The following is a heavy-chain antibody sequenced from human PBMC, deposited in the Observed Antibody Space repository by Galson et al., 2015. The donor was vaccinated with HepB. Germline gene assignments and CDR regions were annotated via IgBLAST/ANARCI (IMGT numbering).Heavy chain of an antibody. CDR3: ARGQLEAFYYYMDV. D-gene: IGHD5-24*01. CDR1: GYTFSSYG. CDR2: ISVFNGNT. J-gene: IGHJ6*03. Sequence: SVKVSCKASGYTFSSYGISWVRQAPGQGLEWMGWISVFNGNTHYAQKFQGRVTMTTDTSTSTAYMDLRSLRSDDTAVYYRARGQLEAFYYYMDVWGKGSTVVVSS. V-gene: IGHV1-18*01.